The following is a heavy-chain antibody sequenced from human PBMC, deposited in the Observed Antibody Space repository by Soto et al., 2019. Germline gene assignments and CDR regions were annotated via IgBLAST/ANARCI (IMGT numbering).Heavy chain of an antibody. V-gene: IGHV1-18*01. D-gene: IGHD3-10*01. Sequence: QVQLVQSGVEVKNPGASVRVSCKASAYPFTSYGISWVRQAPGQGREWMGWISVYNGNTNYARQFQCRVTLTTDTSTSTAHMELRSLRSDDTDVYYCARGFVSVLPHYYYGLDLWGQGTTVICSS. J-gene: IGHJ6*02. CDR1: AYPFTSYG. CDR2: ISVYNGNT. CDR3: ARGFVSVLPHYYYGLDL.